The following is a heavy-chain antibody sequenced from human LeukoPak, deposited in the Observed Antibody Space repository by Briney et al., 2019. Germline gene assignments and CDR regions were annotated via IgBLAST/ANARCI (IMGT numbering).Heavy chain of an antibody. Sequence: SETLSLACTVSGYSISSGYYWGWIRQPPGKGLEWIGSMYHTGVTHYNPSLKSRLTISVDTSKNQCSLNLSSVTAADTAVYYCARALLTDYYFYGVDVWGQGTTVTVSS. J-gene: IGHJ6*02. CDR1: GYSISSGYY. CDR2: MYHTGVT. V-gene: IGHV4-38-2*02. CDR3: ARALLTDYYFYGVDV. D-gene: IGHD3-9*01.